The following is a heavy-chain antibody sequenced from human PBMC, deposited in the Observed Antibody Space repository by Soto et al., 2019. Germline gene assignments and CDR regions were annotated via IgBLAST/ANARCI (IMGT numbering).Heavy chain of an antibody. J-gene: IGHJ5*02. CDR2: INHSGST. V-gene: IGHV4-34*01. Sequence: QVQLQQWGAGLLKPSETLSLTCAVYGGSFSGYYWSWIRQPQGKGLEWIGEINHSGSTNYNPSHKRRVTISVATSNKHFSLKLSSVTAADTAVYYCARACPRVVVVAATPTLNWFDPWGQGTLVTVSS. D-gene: IGHD2-15*01. CDR3: ARACPRVVVVAATPTLNWFDP. CDR1: GGSFSGYY.